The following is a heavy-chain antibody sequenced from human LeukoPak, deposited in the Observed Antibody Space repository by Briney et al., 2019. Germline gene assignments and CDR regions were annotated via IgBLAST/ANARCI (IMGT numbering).Heavy chain of an antibody. CDR3: ARENLDSSGYIYFDY. J-gene: IGHJ4*02. CDR1: GGTFSSYA. CDR2: IIPIFGTA. Sequence: SVKVSCKASGGTFSSYAISWVRQAPGQGLEWMGGIIPIFGTANYAQKFQGRVTITADESTSTAYMELSGLRSEDTAVYYCARENLDSSGYIYFDYWGQGTLVTVSS. V-gene: IGHV1-69*13. D-gene: IGHD3-22*01.